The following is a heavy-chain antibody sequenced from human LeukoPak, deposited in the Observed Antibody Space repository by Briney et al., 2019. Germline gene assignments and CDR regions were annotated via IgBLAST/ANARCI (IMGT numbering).Heavy chain of an antibody. CDR3: ARMSTGYYDDY. CDR1: GFTFSTFG. J-gene: IGHJ4*02. D-gene: IGHD3-9*01. V-gene: IGHV3-48*01. CDR2: VSSSRTTI. Sequence: GGSLRLSCVASGFTFSTFGMNWVRQAPGKGLEWVSYVSSSRTTIYYADSVKGRFTISRDDAKSSLYLQMNSLRAEDTALYYCARMSTGYYDDYWGQGTLVAVPS.